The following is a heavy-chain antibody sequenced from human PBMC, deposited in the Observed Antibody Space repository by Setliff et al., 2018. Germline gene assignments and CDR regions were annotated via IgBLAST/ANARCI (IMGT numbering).Heavy chain of an antibody. V-gene: IGHV4-61*08. CDR1: GGSISSGGYY. J-gene: IGHJ6*03. Sequence: SETLSLTCTVSGGSISSGGYYWSWIRQPPGKGLEWIGYIYTSGSTNYNPSLKSRVTISVDTSKNQFSLKVSSVTAADTAVYYCVREGVHSRSSTDYRYYMDVWGKGTTVTVSS. CDR3: VREGVHSRSSTDYRYYMDV. D-gene: IGHD6-6*01. CDR2: IYTSGST.